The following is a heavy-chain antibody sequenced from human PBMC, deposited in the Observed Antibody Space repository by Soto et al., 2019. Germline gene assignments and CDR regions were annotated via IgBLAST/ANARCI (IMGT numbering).Heavy chain of an antibody. Sequence: QLQLHESGPGLVKPSETLSLTCTVSGGSISSSSYYWGWIRQPPGKGLEWIGSIYYSGSTYYNPSLKSRVTISVDTSKNQFSQKLSSVTAADTAVYYCARLRLCDFWSGYYEYLDAFDIWGQGTMVTVSS. CDR2: IYYSGST. CDR3: ARLRLCDFWSGYYEYLDAFDI. D-gene: IGHD3-3*01. V-gene: IGHV4-39*01. CDR1: GGSISSSSYY. J-gene: IGHJ3*02.